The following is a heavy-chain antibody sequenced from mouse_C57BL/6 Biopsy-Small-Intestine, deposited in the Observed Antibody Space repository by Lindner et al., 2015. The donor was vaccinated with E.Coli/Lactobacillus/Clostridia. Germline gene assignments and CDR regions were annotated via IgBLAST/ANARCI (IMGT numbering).Heavy chain of an antibody. V-gene: IGHV10-3*01. CDR3: VRETTVDWYFDV. D-gene: IGHD1-1*01. Sequence: EVQLQESGGGLVQPKGSLKLSCAASGFTFNTYAMHWVRQAPGKGLEWVARIRSKSSNYATYYADSVKDRSTISRDDSQSMLYLQMNNLKTEDTAMYYCVRETTVDWYFDVWGTGTTVTVSS. CDR2: IRSKSSNYAT. CDR1: GFTFNTYA. J-gene: IGHJ1*03.